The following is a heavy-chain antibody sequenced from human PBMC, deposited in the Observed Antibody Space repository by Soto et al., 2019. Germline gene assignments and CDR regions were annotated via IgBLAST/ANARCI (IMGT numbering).Heavy chain of an antibody. CDR1: GYTFTSYG. CDR3: ARDPYSRGPWNY. J-gene: IGHJ4*02. V-gene: IGHV1-18*01. D-gene: IGHD6-19*01. CDR2: ISGYNGNT. Sequence: QVQLVQSGAEVKKPGASVKVSCKASGYTFTSYGISWVRQAPGQGLEWMGWISGYNGNTNYAQKLQGRVTMTTNTSTLYAYMELRSVRSDDTSEYYCARDPYSRGPWNYWGQGTLVTVSS.